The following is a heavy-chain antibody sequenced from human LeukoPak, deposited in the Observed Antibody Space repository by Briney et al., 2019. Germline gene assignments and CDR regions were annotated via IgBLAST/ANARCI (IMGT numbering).Heavy chain of an antibody. Sequence: SVKVSCKASGGTFSSYAISWVRQAPGQGLEWMGGIIPIFGTANYAQKFQGRVTITADESTSTAYMELSSLRSEDTAVYYCARATADIVATIWLDYWGQGTLVTVSS. D-gene: IGHD5-12*01. CDR2: IIPIFGTA. CDR1: GGTFSSYA. CDR3: ARATADIVATIWLDY. J-gene: IGHJ4*02. V-gene: IGHV1-69*13.